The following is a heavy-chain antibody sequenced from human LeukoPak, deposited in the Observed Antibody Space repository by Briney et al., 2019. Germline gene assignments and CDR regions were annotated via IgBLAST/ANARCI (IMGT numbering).Heavy chain of an antibody. Sequence: GESLGISCKGSGYTFISSWITWVRQMPGKGLEWMGRIDPSDSYTNYSPSFQGHVAISADKSTSTAYLQWSSLKASDTAMYYCASRATVPPYNWFDPWGQGTLVTVSS. D-gene: IGHD4-17*01. CDR1: GYTFISSW. CDR2: IDPSDSYT. CDR3: ASRATVPPYNWFDP. V-gene: IGHV5-10-1*01. J-gene: IGHJ5*02.